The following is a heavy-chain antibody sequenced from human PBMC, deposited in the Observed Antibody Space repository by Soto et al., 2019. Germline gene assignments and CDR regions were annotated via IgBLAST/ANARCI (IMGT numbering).Heavy chain of an antibody. CDR3: ARESEDLTSNFDY. V-gene: IGHV3-21*06. CDR1: EVTCTRYS. J-gene: IGHJ4*02. Sequence: VSRRHSCGAAEVTCTRYSMNWVSKAPGKGLEWVSSISSTTNYIYYGDSMKGRFTISRDNAKNSLYLEMNSLRAEDTAVYYCARESEDLTSNFDYWGQGTLVTVSS. CDR2: ISSTTNYI.